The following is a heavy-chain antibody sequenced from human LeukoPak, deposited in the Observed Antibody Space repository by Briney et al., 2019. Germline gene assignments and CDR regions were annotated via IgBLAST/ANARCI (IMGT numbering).Heavy chain of an antibody. D-gene: IGHD4-23*01. CDR3: ASLYGGNLDTDY. Sequence: GGSLRLSCAASGFTFSSYAMSWVRQAPGKGLEWVSLISDSGGRTYYADSAKGRFTISRDNAKNSLYLQMNSLRAEDTAVYYCASLYGGNLDTDYWGQGTLVTVSS. V-gene: IGHV3-23*01. J-gene: IGHJ4*02. CDR1: GFTFSSYA. CDR2: ISDSGGRT.